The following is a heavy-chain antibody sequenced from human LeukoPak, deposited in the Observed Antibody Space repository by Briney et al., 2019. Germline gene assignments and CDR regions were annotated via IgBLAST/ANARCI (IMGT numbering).Heavy chain of an antibody. CDR3: AREGSYSGYDYGSCDY. V-gene: IGHV3-48*03. CDR1: GFTFSSYE. CDR2: ISSSGSTI. D-gene: IGHD5-12*01. Sequence: GGSLRLSCAASGFTFSSYEMNWVRQAPGKGLEWVSYISSSGSTIYYADSVKGRFTISRDNAKNSLYLQMNSLRAEDTAVYYCAREGSYSGYDYGSCDYWGQGTLVTVSS. J-gene: IGHJ4*02.